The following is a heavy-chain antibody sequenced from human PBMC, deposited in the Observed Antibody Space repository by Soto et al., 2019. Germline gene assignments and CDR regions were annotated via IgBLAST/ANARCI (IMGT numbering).Heavy chain of an antibody. CDR2: ISNTGTTI. V-gene: IGHV3-11*01. Sequence: GGSLRLSCTTSEFTFNDYYMNCFRHSPGKWLEWISYISNTGTTIYYADSVKGRFTISRDTSKNSLFLQMNSLRGEDSALYYCVRDHCSSSSCYKRWYFDLWGRGTLVTVS. J-gene: IGHJ2*01. CDR3: VRDHCSSSSCYKRWYFDL. CDR1: EFTFNDYY. D-gene: IGHD2-2*02.